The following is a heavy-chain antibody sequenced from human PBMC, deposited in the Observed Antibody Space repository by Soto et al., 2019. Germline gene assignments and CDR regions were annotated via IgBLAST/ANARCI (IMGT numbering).Heavy chain of an antibody. CDR3: ARAVTQYFDS. CDR1: GFSFSFYV. J-gene: IGHJ4*02. V-gene: IGHV3-23*01. CDR2: MSGSGGHK. Sequence: VQLLESGGGLVQPGGSLRLSCAASGFSFSFYVMTWVRQAPGKGLEWVSGMSGSGGHKYYADSVKGRFTVSRDNSNSTLFLQMNSLRAEDTAVYYCARAVTQYFDSWGQGTLVTVSS.